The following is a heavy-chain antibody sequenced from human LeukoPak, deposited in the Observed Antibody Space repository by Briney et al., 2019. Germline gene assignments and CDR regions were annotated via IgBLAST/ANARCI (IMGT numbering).Heavy chain of an antibody. Sequence: PSETLSLTCTVSGGSISSYYWSWIRQPPGKGLEWIGYIYYSGSTNYNPSLKSRVTISVDTSKNQFSLKLSSVTAADTAVYYCASEGGYSYGHDAFDIWGQGTMVTVSS. CDR1: GGSISSYY. J-gene: IGHJ3*02. D-gene: IGHD5-18*01. V-gene: IGHV4-59*01. CDR3: ASEGGYSYGHDAFDI. CDR2: IYYSGST.